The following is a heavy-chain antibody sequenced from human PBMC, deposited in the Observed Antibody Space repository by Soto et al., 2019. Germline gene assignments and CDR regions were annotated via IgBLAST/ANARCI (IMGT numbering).Heavy chain of an antibody. J-gene: IGHJ6*02. Sequence: PGGSLRLSCAASGFTFSSYAMHWVRQAPGKGLEWVAVISYDGSNKYYADSVKGRFTISRDNSKNTLYLQMNSLRAEDTAVYYCAREPYDSSGYYYLGYYYYGMDVWGQGTTVTVSS. CDR3: AREPYDSSGYYYLGYYYYGMDV. V-gene: IGHV3-30-3*01. CDR2: ISYDGSNK. CDR1: GFTFSSYA. D-gene: IGHD3-22*01.